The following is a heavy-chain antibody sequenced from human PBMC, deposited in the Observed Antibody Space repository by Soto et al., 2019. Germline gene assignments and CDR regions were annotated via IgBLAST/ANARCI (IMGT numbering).Heavy chain of an antibody. CDR3: ATAYYDSSGYDPELDY. Sequence: GGSLRLSCAASGFTFSSYWMHWVRQAPGKGLVWVSRINSDGSSTSYADSVKGRFTISRDNAKNTLYLQMNSLRAEDTAVYYCATAYYDSSGYDPELDYWGQGTLVTVSS. J-gene: IGHJ4*02. V-gene: IGHV3-74*01. D-gene: IGHD3-22*01. CDR2: INSDGSST. CDR1: GFTFSSYW.